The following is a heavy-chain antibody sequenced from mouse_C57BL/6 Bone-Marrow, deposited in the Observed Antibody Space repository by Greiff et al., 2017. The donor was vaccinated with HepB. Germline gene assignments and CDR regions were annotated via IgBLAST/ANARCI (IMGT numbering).Heavy chain of an antibody. CDR3: ARDTELAWFAY. J-gene: IGHJ3*01. V-gene: IGHV5-4*01. Sequence: EVMLVESGGGLVKPGGSLKLSCAASGFTFSSYAMSWVRQTPEKRLEWVATISDGGSYTYYPDNVKGRFTISRDNAKNNLYLQMSHLKSEDTAMYDCARDTELAWFAYWGQGTLVTVSA. CDR2: ISDGGSYT. CDR1: GFTFSSYA. D-gene: IGHD4-1*01.